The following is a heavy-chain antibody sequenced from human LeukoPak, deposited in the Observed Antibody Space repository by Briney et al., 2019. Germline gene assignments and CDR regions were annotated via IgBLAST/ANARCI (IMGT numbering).Heavy chain of an antibody. J-gene: IGHJ6*03. V-gene: IGHV1-69*05. CDR3: ASLYYDILTGYRAYYMDV. Sequence: SVKVSCKASGGTFSSYAISWVRQAPGQGLEWMGRIIPIFDTANYAQKFQGRVTITTDESTSTAYMELSSLRSEDTAVYYCASLYYDILTGYRAYYMDVWGKGTTVTVSS. CDR2: IIPIFDTA. CDR1: GGTFSSYA. D-gene: IGHD3-9*01.